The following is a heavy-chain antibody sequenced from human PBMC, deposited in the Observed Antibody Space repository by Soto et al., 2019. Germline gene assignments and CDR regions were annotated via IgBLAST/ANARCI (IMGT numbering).Heavy chain of an antibody. V-gene: IGHV2-70*01. CDR2: IDWDDDK. CDR1: RFSLSTSCMC. Sequence: YGPTLVNPTQTLTLTCTFSRFSLSTSCMCVCWIRQTLGKALEWLALIDWDDDKCYSTSLTTRITISKDTSKNQVVLTMTNMDPVNTATYYCARMYRLPSHYYCYRMDFWGQGTSVTVSS. J-gene: IGHJ6*02. D-gene: IGHD2-2*01. CDR3: ARMYRLPSHYYCYRMDF.